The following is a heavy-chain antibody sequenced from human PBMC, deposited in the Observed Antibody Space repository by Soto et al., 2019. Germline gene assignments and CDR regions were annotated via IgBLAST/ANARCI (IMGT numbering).Heavy chain of an antibody. D-gene: IGHD3-22*01. CDR3: AKDYYDSSGYPRLTDWFDP. CDR2: ISGSGGST. J-gene: IGHJ5*02. Sequence: GGSLRLSCAASGFTFSSYAMSWVRQAPGKGLEWVSAISGSGGSTYYADSVKGRFTISRDNSKNTLYLQMNSLRAEDTAVYYCAKDYYDSSGYPRLTDWFDPWGQGTLVTVSS. V-gene: IGHV3-23*01. CDR1: GFTFSSYA.